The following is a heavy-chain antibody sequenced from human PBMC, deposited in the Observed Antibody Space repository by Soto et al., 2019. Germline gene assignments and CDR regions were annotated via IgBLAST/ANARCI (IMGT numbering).Heavy chain of an antibody. Sequence: SVKVSCKASGGTFSSYAISWVRQAPGQGLEGMGGIIPIFGTANYAQKFQGRVTITADKSTSTAYMELSSLRSEDTAVYYCARGDPSYSSGWYGYYYGMDVWGQGTTVTVSS. CDR2: IIPIFGTA. V-gene: IGHV1-69*06. D-gene: IGHD6-19*01. CDR3: ARGDPSYSSGWYGYYYGMDV. CDR1: GGTFSSYA. J-gene: IGHJ6*02.